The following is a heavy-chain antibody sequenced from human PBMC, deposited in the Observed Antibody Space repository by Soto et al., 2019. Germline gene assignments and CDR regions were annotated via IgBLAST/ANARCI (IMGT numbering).Heavy chain of an antibody. J-gene: IGHJ3*02. Sequence: PGGSLRLSCAASGFTFSSYSMNWVRQAPGKGLEWVSSISSSSSYIYYADSVKGRFTISRDNAKNSLYLQMNSLRAEDTAVYYCARVSSGWRNAFDIWGQGTMVTVSS. D-gene: IGHD6-19*01. CDR1: GFTFSSYS. CDR2: ISSSSSYI. CDR3: ARVSSGWRNAFDI. V-gene: IGHV3-21*01.